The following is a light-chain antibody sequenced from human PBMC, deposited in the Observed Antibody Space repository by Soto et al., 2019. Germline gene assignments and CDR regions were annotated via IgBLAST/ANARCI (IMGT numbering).Light chain of an antibody. J-gene: IGLJ2*01. Sequence: QSALTQPASVSGSPGQSITISCTGSNSDIGAYDDVSWYQQHPGKPPTLLIYEVTFRPSGVPNRFSGSKSGNTATLTISGLLTEDEADYYCGSYASATLIFGGGTKLTVL. V-gene: IGLV2-14*01. CDR2: EVT. CDR3: GSYASATLI. CDR1: NSDIGAYDD.